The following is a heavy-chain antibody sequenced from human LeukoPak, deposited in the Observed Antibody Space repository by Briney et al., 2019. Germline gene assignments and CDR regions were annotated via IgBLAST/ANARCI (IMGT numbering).Heavy chain of an antibody. Sequence: PGGSLRLSCAVSGFIVNNKYMTWVRQAPGKGLEWVSVIYEGGNSDYADSVKGRFSVSRDDSKNTVYLQMSSVRAEDTALYYCVKDLSGWYSFESWGQGTLVTVSS. V-gene: IGHV3-66*02. CDR3: VKDLSGWYSFES. CDR1: GFIVNNKY. D-gene: IGHD6-19*01. J-gene: IGHJ4*02. CDR2: IYEGGNS.